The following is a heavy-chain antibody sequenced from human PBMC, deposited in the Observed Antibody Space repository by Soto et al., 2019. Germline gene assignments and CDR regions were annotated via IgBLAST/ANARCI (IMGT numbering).Heavy chain of an antibody. Sequence: GASVKVSCKASGFTFTSSAMQWVRQARGQRLEWIGWIVVGSGNTNYAQKFQERVTITRDMSTSTAYMELSSLRSEDTAVYYCARDPGWEPTPRKAFDIWGQGTMVTVSS. D-gene: IGHD1-26*01. CDR2: IVVGSGNT. CDR1: GFTFTSSA. J-gene: IGHJ3*02. V-gene: IGHV1-58*02. CDR3: ARDPGWEPTPRKAFDI.